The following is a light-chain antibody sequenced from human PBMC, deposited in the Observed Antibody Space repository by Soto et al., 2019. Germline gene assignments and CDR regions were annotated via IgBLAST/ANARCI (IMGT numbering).Light chain of an antibody. CDR3: QQYGHSLWT. J-gene: IGKJ1*01. CDR1: QSISSRK. CDR2: GAS. V-gene: IGKV3-20*01. Sequence: IVLAQSPGTLSLPPGERGTLSCRASQSISSRKIAWFQQKPGQAPRLLIYGASSRATGIPDRFSGSGSGTDFTLTISRLEPEDYAVYYCQQYGHSLWTFGQGTKVDIK.